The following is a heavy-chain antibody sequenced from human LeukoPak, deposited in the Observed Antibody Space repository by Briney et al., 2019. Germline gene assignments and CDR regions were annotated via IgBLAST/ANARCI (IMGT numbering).Heavy chain of an antibody. Sequence: GGSLRLSCAASGFTFSNYGMNWVRQAPGRGLEWVSYISSSSGTINYADSVKGRFTIARDNAKNSLYLQMNSLRVDDTAVYYCAKALGYCSSTSCYTFDYWGQGTLVTVSS. D-gene: IGHD2-2*01. V-gene: IGHV3-48*01. J-gene: IGHJ4*02. CDR3: AKALGYCSSTSCYTFDY. CDR1: GFTFSNYG. CDR2: ISSSSGTI.